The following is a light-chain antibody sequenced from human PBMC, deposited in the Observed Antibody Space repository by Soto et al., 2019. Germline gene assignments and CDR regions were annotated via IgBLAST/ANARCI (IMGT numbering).Light chain of an antibody. Sequence: EIVMTQSPATLSVSPGERATLSCRASQSVSSNLAWYQQKPGQAPRLLIDGASTRATGIPARFSGSGSGTEFTLTISSLQSEDFAVYYCQQYNNWPLLGFGGGTKVEIK. CDR1: QSVSSN. CDR2: GAS. J-gene: IGKJ4*01. V-gene: IGKV3-15*01. CDR3: QQYNNWPLLG.